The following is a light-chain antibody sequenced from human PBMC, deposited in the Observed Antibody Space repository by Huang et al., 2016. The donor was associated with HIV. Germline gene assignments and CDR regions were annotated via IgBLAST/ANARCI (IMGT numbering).Light chain of an antibody. CDR3: QQYYVTPLT. J-gene: IGKJ4*01. V-gene: IGKV4-1*01. CDR2: WAS. CDR1: QNIFHSPNNKNY. Sequence: DIVMTQSPDSLAVSLGERAIINCKSSQNIFHSPNNKNYLAWYQQKPGQPPKRLIYWASSRESVVPDRFSGSGSGTDFTLAISSLQAEDVAVYYCQQYYVTPLTFGGGTKVQIK.